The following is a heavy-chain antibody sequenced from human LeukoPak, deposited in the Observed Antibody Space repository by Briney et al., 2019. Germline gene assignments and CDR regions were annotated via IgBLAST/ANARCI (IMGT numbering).Heavy chain of an antibody. V-gene: IGHV3-43*02. Sequence: GGSLRLSCAASGFTFDDYAMHWVRQAPGKGLEWVSLISGDGGRTYYADSVKGRFTISTDKSKKSMYMKMNSVRTEDTALYYCAKDKTGGSYQYYFDYWGQGTLVTVSS. J-gene: IGHJ4*02. CDR1: GFTFDDYA. CDR2: ISGDGGRT. CDR3: AKDKTGGSYQYYFDY. D-gene: IGHD1-26*01.